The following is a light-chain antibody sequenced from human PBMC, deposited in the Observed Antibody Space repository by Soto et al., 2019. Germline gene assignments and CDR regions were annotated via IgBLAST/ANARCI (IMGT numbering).Light chain of an antibody. CDR3: AAWDDSLNGVV. V-gene: IGLV1-44*01. Sequence: QSVLTQPPSASGTPGQRVTISCSGSSSNIGSYTVNWYQHLPGAAPKLLMHTNNQRPSGVPDRFSGSKSGTSASLAISGLQSGDEADYYCAAWDDSLNGVVFGGGTQLTVL. J-gene: IGLJ2*01. CDR1: SSNIGSYT. CDR2: TNN.